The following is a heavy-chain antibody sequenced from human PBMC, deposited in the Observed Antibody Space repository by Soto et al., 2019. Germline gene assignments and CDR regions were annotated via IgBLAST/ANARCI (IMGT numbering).Heavy chain of an antibody. CDR1: GGSISSGDYY. J-gene: IGHJ3*02. D-gene: IGHD3-10*01. Sequence: SETLSLTCTVSGGSISSGDYYWSWIRQPPGKGLEWIGYIYYSGSTYYNPSLKSRVTISVDTSKNQFSLKLSSVTAADTAVYYCARAVLLDAFDIWGQGTMVTVSS. CDR2: IYYSGST. V-gene: IGHV4-30-4*01. CDR3: ARAVLLDAFDI.